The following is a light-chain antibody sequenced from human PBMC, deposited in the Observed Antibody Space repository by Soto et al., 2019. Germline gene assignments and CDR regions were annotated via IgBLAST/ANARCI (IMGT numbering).Light chain of an antibody. CDR2: DAT. V-gene: IGKV1-5*01. CDR3: QQYSSYWT. Sequence: IQMTHSPSTLSPSVGDRVTITFRASQSISRWLAWYQQKPGKAPKLLIHDATSLESGVPSRFSGSGFGTEFTLTISSLQPDDFATYYCQQYSSYWTFAQGTKVDIK. J-gene: IGKJ1*01. CDR1: QSISRW.